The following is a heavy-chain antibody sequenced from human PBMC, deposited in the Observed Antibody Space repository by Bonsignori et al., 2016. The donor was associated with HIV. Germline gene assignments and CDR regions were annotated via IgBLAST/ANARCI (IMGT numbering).Heavy chain of an antibody. Sequence: WIRQPPGKGLEWVANIKQDGSEKYYVDSVKGRFTISRDNAKNSLYLQMNSLRAEDTAVYYCASCGGDYYYYMDVWGKGTTVTVSS. CDR3: ASCGGDYYYYMDV. CDR2: IKQDGSEK. V-gene: IGHV3-7*01. D-gene: IGHD3-10*01. J-gene: IGHJ6*03.